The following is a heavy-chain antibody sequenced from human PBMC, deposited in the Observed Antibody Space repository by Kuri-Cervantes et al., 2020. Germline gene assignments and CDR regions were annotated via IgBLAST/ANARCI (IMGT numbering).Heavy chain of an antibody. J-gene: IGHJ4*02. CDR1: GYTFTSYA. Sequence: ASVKVSCKASGYTFTSYAMHWVRQAPGQRLEWMGWINAGNGNTKYSQKFQGRVTITRDTSASTAYMELSSLRSEDTAVYYCARPSLPAAIDYFDYWGQGTLVTAPQ. D-gene: IGHD2-2*01. V-gene: IGHV1-3*01. CDR3: ARPSLPAAIDYFDY. CDR2: INAGNGNT.